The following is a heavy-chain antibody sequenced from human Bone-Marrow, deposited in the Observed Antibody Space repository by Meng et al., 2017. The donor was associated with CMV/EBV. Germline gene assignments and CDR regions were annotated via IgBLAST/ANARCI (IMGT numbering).Heavy chain of an antibody. Sequence: SVKVSCKASGGTFSSYAISWVRQAPGQGLEWMGGIIPIFGTANYAQKFQGRVTITTDESTSTAYMELSILRSEDTAVYYRARVEYCSSTRCGYYFDYWGQGTLVTVSS. V-gene: IGHV1-69*05. J-gene: IGHJ4*02. CDR1: GGTFSSYA. CDR2: IIPIFGTA. CDR3: ARVEYCSSTRCGYYFDY. D-gene: IGHD2-2*01.